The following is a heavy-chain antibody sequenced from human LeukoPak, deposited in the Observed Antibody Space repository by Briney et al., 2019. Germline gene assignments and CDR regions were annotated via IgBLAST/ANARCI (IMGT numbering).Heavy chain of an antibody. J-gene: IGHJ3*02. V-gene: IGHV3-23*01. D-gene: IGHD2/OR15-2a*01. Sequence: GGSLRLSCAASGFTFSSYAMTWVRQAPGKGLEWVSAFVGSGGRTYYADSAKGRFTISRDNSKNTLYLQMNTLRAEVTAVYSCAKGTTWAFDIWGQGTMVTVSS. CDR3: AKGTTWAFDI. CDR1: GFTFSSYA. CDR2: FVGSGGRT.